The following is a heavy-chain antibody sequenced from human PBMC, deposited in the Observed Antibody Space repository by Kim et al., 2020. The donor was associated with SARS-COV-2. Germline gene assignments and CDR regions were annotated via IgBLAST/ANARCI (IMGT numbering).Heavy chain of an antibody. CDR1: GFTFSSYA. CDR2: ISYDGSNK. Sequence: GGSLRLSCAASGFTFSSYAMHWVRQAPGKGLEWVAVISYDGSNKYYADSVKGRFTISRDNSKNTLYLQMNSLRAEDTAVYYCARAGYSSSWLFAAHYYFDYWGQGTLVTVSS. V-gene: IGHV3-30*04. D-gene: IGHD6-13*01. J-gene: IGHJ4*02. CDR3: ARAGYSSSWLFAAHYYFDY.